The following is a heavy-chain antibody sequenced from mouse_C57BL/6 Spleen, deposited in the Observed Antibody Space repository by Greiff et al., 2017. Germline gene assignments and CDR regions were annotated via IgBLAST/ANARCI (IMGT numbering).Heavy chain of an antibody. V-gene: IGHV1-82*01. D-gene: IGHD1-1*01. CDR2: IYPGDGDT. CDR1: GYAFSSSW. Sequence: VQLQESGPELVKPGASVKISCKASGYAFSSSWMNWVKQRPGKGLEWIGRIYPGDGDTNYNGKFKGKATLTADKSSSTAYMQLSSLTSEDSAVYFCARWGPIYYFGSSYGAMDYWGQGTSVTVSS. CDR3: ARWGPIYYFGSSYGAMDY. J-gene: IGHJ4*01.